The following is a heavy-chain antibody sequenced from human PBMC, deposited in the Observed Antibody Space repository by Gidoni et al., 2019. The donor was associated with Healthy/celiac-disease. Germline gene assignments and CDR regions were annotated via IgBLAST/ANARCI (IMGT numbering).Heavy chain of an antibody. CDR2: IYYSGST. D-gene: IGHD1-26*01. V-gene: IGHV4-61*01. Sequence: QVQLQESGPGLVTPSETLSLTCTVSVGSVSSGSYYWSWIRQPPGKGLEWIGYIYYSGSTNYNPSLKSRVTISVDTSKNQFSLKLSSVTAADTAVYYCARTKWWGLQYYFDYWGQGTLVTVSS. J-gene: IGHJ4*02. CDR1: VGSVSSGSYY. CDR3: ARTKWWGLQYYFDY.